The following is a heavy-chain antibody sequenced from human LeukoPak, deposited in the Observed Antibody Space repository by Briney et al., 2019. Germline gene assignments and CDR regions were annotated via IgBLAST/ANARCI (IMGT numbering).Heavy chain of an antibody. D-gene: IGHD3-3*01. J-gene: IGHJ5*02. V-gene: IGHV4-31*03. Sequence: TLSLTCTVSGGSISSGGYYWSWIRQPPGKGLEWIGYIYYSGSTYYNPSLKSRVTTSVDTSKNQFSLKLSSVTAADTAVYYCARDRAILGENWFDPWGQGTLVTVSS. CDR3: ARDRAILGENWFDP. CDR1: GGSISSGGYY. CDR2: IYYSGST.